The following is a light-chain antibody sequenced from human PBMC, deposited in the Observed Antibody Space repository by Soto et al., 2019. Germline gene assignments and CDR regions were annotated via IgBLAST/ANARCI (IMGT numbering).Light chain of an antibody. J-gene: IGKJ1*01. CDR2: EAS. V-gene: IGKV1-5*03. CDR3: QQYNAYSWT. CDR1: QNINSW. Sequence: DVNRNPSPSTLSASIRDRVTITCRASQNINSWLALYQQKPGKAPKLLIYEASTLERGVPSRFGGSGSGTEFTLTISSLQSDDFGTYYCQQYNAYSWTFGQGTKVDIK.